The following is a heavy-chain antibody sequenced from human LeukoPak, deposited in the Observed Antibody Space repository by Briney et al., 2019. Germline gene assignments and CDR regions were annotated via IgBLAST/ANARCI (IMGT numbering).Heavy chain of an antibody. D-gene: IGHD4-23*01. CDR3: ARHYGGNSLRYFDL. CDR1: GGSISSGGYY. Sequence: PSETLSLTCTVSGGSISSGGYYWSWIRQPPGKGLEWIGYIYHSGSTYYNPSLKSRVTISVDRSKNQFSLKLSSVTAADTAVYYCARHYGGNSLRYFDLWGRGTLVTVSS. J-gene: IGHJ2*01. CDR2: IYHSGST. V-gene: IGHV4-30-2*01.